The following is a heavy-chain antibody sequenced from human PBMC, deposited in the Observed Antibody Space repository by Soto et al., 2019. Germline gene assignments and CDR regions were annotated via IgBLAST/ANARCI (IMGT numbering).Heavy chain of an antibody. CDR1: GGTLSRYA. CDR3: TRGKSTGLVY. J-gene: IGHJ4*02. CDR2: IIPIFGTA. V-gene: IGHV1-69*13. Sequence: GASVKVSCNASGGTLSRYAISWVRQAPGQGLEWMGGIIPIFGTANYAQKFQGRVTITADESTSTAYMELSSLRSEDTAVYYCTRGKSTGLVYWGQGTLVTVSS. D-gene: IGHD6-25*01.